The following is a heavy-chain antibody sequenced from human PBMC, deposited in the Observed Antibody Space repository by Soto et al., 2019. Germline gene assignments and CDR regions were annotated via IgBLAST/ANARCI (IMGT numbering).Heavy chain of an antibody. J-gene: IGHJ4*02. CDR3: GRGLIYGGDPPPSDF. V-gene: IGHV3-11*06. CDR2: IDSGSHYR. CDR1: GFRFGDYY. Sequence: QVKLVESGGVLAKPGGSLRLSCVASGFRFGDYYMSWYRQAPGKGLQWVSYIDSGSHYRNYADSVKGRFTISRDNAPKTLYLQMDSLGGDDTALYLCGRGLIYGGDPPPSDFWGQGTVVTVSS. D-gene: IGHD4-17*01.